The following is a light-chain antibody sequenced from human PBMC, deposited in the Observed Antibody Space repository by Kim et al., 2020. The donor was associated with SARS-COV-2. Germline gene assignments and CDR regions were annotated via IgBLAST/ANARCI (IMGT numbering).Light chain of an antibody. CDR1: SSDVRGYNY. Sequence: QSASVSGSPGQSITISCTGTSSDVRGYNYVSWFQQHPGKAPKLMIYDVSNRPSGVSNRFSGSKSGNTASLTISGLQAEDEADYYCSSYTRSSIDFGTGTKVTVL. J-gene: IGLJ1*01. CDR2: DVS. V-gene: IGLV2-14*03. CDR3: SSYTRSSID.